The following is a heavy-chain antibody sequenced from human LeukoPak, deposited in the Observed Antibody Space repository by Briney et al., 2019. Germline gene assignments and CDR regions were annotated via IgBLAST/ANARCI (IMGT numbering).Heavy chain of an antibody. D-gene: IGHD3-10*01. J-gene: IGHJ6*03. CDR2: IRYDGSNK. Sequence: GGSLRLSCAASGFTFSSYGMHWVRQAPGKGLEWVAFIRYDGSNKYYADSVKGRFAISRDNSKNTLYLQMNSLRAEDTAVYYCAKVAGWRYYYGSGSYPYYYYYYYMDVWGKGTTVTISS. V-gene: IGHV3-30*02. CDR1: GFTFSSYG. CDR3: AKVAGWRYYYGSGSYPYYYYYYYMDV.